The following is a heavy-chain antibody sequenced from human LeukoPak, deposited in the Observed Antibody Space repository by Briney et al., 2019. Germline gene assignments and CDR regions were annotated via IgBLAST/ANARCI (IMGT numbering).Heavy chain of an antibody. CDR2: IRYDGDNK. Sequence: GGSLRLSCAASGFTFGGYGMHWVRQAPGKGLEWVAFIRYDGDNKYYTDSVKGRFTISRDNSKNTLYLQMNSLRAEDTAVYYCAKPHFDSWGQGTLVTVSS. J-gene: IGHJ4*02. CDR3: AKPHFDS. CDR1: GFTFGGYG. V-gene: IGHV3-30*02.